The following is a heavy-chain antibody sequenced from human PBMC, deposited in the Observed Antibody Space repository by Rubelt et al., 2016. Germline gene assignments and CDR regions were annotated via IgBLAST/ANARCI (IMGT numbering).Heavy chain of an antibody. CDR2: IKQDGSEK. CDR1: GFTVSSNY. D-gene: IGHD3-16*02. V-gene: IGHV3-7*03. CDR3: ARERAFGGVIVA. Sequence: EVQLVESGGGLVQPGGSLRLSCAASGFTVSSNYMSWVRQAPGKGLEWVANIKQDGSEKYYVDSVKGRFTISRDNAKNALYLQMNSPRAEDTAVYYCARERAFGGVIVAWGQGTLVTVSS. J-gene: IGHJ5*02.